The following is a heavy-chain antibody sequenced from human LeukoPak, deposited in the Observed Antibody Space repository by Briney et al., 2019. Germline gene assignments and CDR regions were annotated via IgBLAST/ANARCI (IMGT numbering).Heavy chain of an antibody. J-gene: IGHJ4*02. D-gene: IGHD6-6*01. Sequence: GSLRLSCAASGFTFSSYAMSWIRQPPGKGLEWIGYISYSGSTNYNPSLKSRVTISVDTSKNQFSPKLSSVTAADTAVYYCARDGCGSSSCLDYWGQGTLVTVSS. V-gene: IGHV4-59*01. CDR2: ISYSGST. CDR1: GFTFSSYA. CDR3: ARDGCGSSSCLDY.